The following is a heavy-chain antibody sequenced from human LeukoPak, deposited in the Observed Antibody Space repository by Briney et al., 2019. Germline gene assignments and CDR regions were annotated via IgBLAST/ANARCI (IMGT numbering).Heavy chain of an antibody. J-gene: IGHJ4*02. CDR2: IHPNSGGT. V-gene: IGHV1-2*02. CDR1: GYTFTDYY. CDR3: ARSELGYYDSSGYYAIDY. Sequence: GASVKVSCKASGYTFTDYYLHWVRQAPGQGLEWMGWIHPNSGGTNYAQKFQGRVTMTRDTSISTAYMELSRLRSDDTAVYYCARSELGYYDSSGYYAIDYWGQGTLVTVSS. D-gene: IGHD3-22*01.